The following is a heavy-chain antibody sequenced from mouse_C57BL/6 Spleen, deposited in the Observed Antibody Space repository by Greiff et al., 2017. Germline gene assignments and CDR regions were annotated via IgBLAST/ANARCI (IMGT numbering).Heavy chain of an antibody. CDR3: ARDYGSSYGYFDV. J-gene: IGHJ1*03. CDR1: GYTFTSYW. Sequence: VKLQQPGTELVKPGASVKLSCKASGYTFTSYWLHWVKQRPGPGLEWIGNINPSYGGTNYNEKFTSKATLTVDKSSSTAYMQLSSLTSEDTAVYYCARDYGSSYGYFDVWGTGTTVTVSS. V-gene: IGHV1-53*01. D-gene: IGHD1-1*01. CDR2: INPSYGGT.